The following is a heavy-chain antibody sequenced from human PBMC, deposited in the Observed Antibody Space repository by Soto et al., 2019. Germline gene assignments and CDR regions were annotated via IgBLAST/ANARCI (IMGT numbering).Heavy chain of an antibody. CDR3: ARALTIFGVVPEGY. CDR1: GYTFTSYD. Sequence: ASVKVSCKASGYTFTSYDINWVRQATGQGLEWMGWMNPNSGNTGYAQKFQGRVTMTRNTSISTAYMVPSSLRSEDTAVYYCARALTIFGVVPEGYWGQGTLVTVSS. J-gene: IGHJ4*02. V-gene: IGHV1-8*01. D-gene: IGHD3-3*01. CDR2: MNPNSGNT.